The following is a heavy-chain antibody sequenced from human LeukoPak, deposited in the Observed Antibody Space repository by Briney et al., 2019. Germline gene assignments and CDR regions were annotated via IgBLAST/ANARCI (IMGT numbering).Heavy chain of an antibody. CDR3: ASSELDSSSWYPSYFDY. CDR2: ISSSSSYT. J-gene: IGHJ4*02. Sequence: GGSLRVSCAASGFTFSDYYMSWIRQAPGKGLEWVSYISSSSSYTNYADSVKGRFTISRDNTKNSLYLQMNSLRAEDTAVYYCASSELDSSSWYPSYFDYWGQGTLVTVSS. D-gene: IGHD6-13*01. V-gene: IGHV3-11*03. CDR1: GFTFSDYY.